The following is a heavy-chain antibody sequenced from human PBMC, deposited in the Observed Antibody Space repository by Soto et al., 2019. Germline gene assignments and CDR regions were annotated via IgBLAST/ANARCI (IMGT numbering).Heavy chain of an antibody. CDR3: ARLTWDDWNNLPLDI. J-gene: IGHJ3*02. D-gene: IGHD1-1*01. CDR2: INQDGSEK. Sequence: GGSLRLSCAASGFTFGSHWMSWVRQAPGKGLEWVANINQDGSEKYYVGSVKGRFTISRDNAKNSLYLQINSLRAEDTAVYFCARLTWDDWNNLPLDIWGQGTTVTVSS. V-gene: IGHV3-7*01. CDR1: GFTFGSHW.